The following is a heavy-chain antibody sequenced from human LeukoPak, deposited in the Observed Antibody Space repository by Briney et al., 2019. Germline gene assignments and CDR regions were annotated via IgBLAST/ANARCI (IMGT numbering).Heavy chain of an antibody. D-gene: IGHD2/OR15-2a*01. J-gene: IGHJ4*02. CDR1: GGSISSYY. V-gene: IGHV4-59*01. Sequence: SETLSLTCTVSGGSISSYYWSWIRQPPGKGLEWIGYIYHSGSTNYNPSLKSRVTISVDTSKNQFSLKLSSVTAADTAVYYCARDSAFLAFDYWGQGTLVTVSS. CDR3: ARDSAFLAFDY. CDR2: IYHSGST.